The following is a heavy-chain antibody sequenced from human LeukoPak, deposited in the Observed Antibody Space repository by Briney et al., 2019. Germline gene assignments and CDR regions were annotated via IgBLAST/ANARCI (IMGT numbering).Heavy chain of an antibody. V-gene: IGHV4-4*07. CDR1: GGSIDSYY. D-gene: IGHD4-23*01. CDR2: IYSSGST. J-gene: IGHJ4*02. CDR3: ARGGKATVVTM. Sequence: SETLSLTCSVSGGSIDSYYCSWIRPPAGKGLEWIGRIYSSGSTNYNPSLKSRVSMSVDTSKNQFSLKLSSVTAADTAVYYCARGGKATVVTMWGEGILVTVSS.